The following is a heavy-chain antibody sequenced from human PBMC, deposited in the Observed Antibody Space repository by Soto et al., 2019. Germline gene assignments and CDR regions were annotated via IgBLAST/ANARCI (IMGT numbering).Heavy chain of an antibody. CDR2: IYWNDDK. V-gene: IGHV2-5*01. Sequence: SGPTLGEPTQTLTLTCTFSGFSFSTSGVGVNWIRQPPGKALEWLALIYWNDDKRYSASLRSRLTITKDTAKNQVVLTLSNLDPVDTATYYCVRQTTGSLIVPVAITPYYYLGFDVWGQGTSVTVSS. J-gene: IGHJ6*02. CDR3: VRQTTGSLIVPVAITPYYYLGFDV. CDR1: GFSFSTSGVG. D-gene: IGHD2-2*01.